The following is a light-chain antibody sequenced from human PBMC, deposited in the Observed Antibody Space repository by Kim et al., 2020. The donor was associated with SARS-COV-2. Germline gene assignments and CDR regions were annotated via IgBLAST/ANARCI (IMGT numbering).Light chain of an antibody. J-gene: IGLJ3*02. CDR3: QSYDSSNHWV. CDR1: SGSIASNN. CDR2: EDN. V-gene: IGLV6-57*03. Sequence: KTVTSSSTRSSGSIASNNVQLYQQRPGSAPPTVIYEDNQRPSGVPDRFSGSIDSSSNSASLTISGLKTEDEADYYCQSYDSSNHWVFGGGTKLTVL.